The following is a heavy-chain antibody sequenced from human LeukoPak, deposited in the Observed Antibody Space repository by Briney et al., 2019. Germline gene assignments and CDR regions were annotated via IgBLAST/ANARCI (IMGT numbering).Heavy chain of an antibody. CDR2: INSDGSST. CDR1: GFTFSSYW. Sequence: GGSLRLSCAASGFTFSSYWMHWVRQDPGKGLVGVSRINSDGSSTSYADSVKGRFTISRDNAKNSLYLQMNSLRAEDTALYYCAKGYCSSTSCYVDYWGQGTLVTVSS. J-gene: IGHJ4*02. CDR3: AKGYCSSTSCYVDY. D-gene: IGHD2-2*01. V-gene: IGHV3-74*01.